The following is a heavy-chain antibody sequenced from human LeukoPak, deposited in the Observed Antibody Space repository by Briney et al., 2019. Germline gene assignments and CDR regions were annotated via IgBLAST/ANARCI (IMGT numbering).Heavy chain of an antibody. CDR2: IYYSGST. CDR3: ARYSSSWYGEFDY. J-gene: IGHJ4*02. V-gene: IGHV4-59*08. D-gene: IGHD6-13*01. Sequence: SETLSLTCTVSGGSISSYYWSWIRQPPGKGLEWIGYIYYSGSTNYNPSLKSRVTISVDTSKDQFSLKLSSVTAADTAVYYCARYSSSWYGEFDYWGQGTLVTVSS. CDR1: GGSISSYY.